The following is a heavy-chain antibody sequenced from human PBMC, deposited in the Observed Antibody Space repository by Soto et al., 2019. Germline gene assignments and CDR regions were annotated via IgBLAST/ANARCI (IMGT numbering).Heavy chain of an antibody. CDR2: INPNSGGT. CDR3: ARDGERDTGLNFYYYLHGMDA. D-gene: IGHD1-1*01. V-gene: IGHV1-2*02. Sequence: VSCKASGYPFTGFYIHWVRQAPGQGLEWMGWINPNSGGTTYAQKFQGRVTMSRDTSINTAYVELNRLTSGDTAVYYCARDGERDTGLNFYYYLHGMDAWGQGTRVTVSS. J-gene: IGHJ6*02. CDR1: GYPFTGFY.